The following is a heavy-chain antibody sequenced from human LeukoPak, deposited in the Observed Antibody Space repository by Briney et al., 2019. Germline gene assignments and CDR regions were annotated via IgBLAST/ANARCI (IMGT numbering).Heavy chain of an antibody. CDR2: IGGVAVSS. CDR1: GFAFSIHA. V-gene: IGHV3-23*01. D-gene: IGHD1-1*01. J-gene: IGHJ3*02. CDR3: LKYQFSGNGIYDPFAI. Sequence: GGSLRLSCEASGFAFSIHAMSWVRQAPGKGLEWVSTIGGVAVSSDYADSVKGRFTFSRDNSKNTLYLQMNNLRVHATAVYYCLKYQFSGNGIYDPFAIWGQGTMVTVS.